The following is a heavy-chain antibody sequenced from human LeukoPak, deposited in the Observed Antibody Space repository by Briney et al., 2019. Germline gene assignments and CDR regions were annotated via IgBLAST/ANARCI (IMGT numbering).Heavy chain of an antibody. J-gene: IGHJ1*01. D-gene: IGHD2-8*01. V-gene: IGHV3-53*01. CDR2: IYSGGST. CDR3: ASMYFSQYLQH. Sequence: GGSLRLSCTASGFTFSSYAMNWVRQAPGKGLEWVSVIYSGGSTYYADSVKGRFTISRDNSKNTLYLQMNSLRAEDTAVYYCASMYFSQYLQHWGQGTLVTVSS. CDR1: GFTFSSYA.